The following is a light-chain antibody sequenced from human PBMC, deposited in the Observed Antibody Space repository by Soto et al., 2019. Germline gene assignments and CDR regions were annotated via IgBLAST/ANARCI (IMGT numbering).Light chain of an antibody. J-gene: IGLJ1*01. CDR3: QSYDSSLSGFV. CDR2: DNS. V-gene: IGLV1-40*01. Sequence: QSALTQPSSMSGSPGQSITISCTGSSSNIGAGYDVHWYQQLPGTAPKLLIYDNSNRPSGVPDRFSGSKSGTSASLAITGLQAEDEADYYCQSYDSSLSGFVFGTGTKLTVL. CDR1: SSNIGAGYD.